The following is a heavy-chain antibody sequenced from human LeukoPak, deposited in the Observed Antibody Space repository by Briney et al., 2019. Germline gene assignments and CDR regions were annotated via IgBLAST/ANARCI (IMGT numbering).Heavy chain of an antibody. J-gene: IGHJ6*03. CDR3: ARFGCSSTSCYTGYYYYYMDV. V-gene: IGHV1-8*01. Sequence: ASVKVSCKASGYTFTSYDINWVRQATGQGLEWMGWMNPNSGNTGYAQKFQGRVTMTRNTSTSTAYMELSSLRSEDTAVYYCARFGCSSTSCYTGYYYYYMDVWGKGTTVTVSS. D-gene: IGHD2-2*02. CDR1: GYTFTSYD. CDR2: MNPNSGNT.